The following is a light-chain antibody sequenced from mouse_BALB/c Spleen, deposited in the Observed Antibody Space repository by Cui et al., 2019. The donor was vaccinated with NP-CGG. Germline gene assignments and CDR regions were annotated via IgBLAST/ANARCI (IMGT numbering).Light chain of an antibody. CDR3: ALWYSNHWV. CDR2: GTN. Sequence: QAVVTHEPAPTTSPGETVTLTCRSSTGAVTTRNYANWVQEKPDHLFTGLIGGTNNRAPGVPARFSGSLIGDKAALTITGAQTEDEAIYFCALWYSNHWVFGGGTKLTVL. J-gene: IGLJ1*01. V-gene: IGLV1*01. CDR1: TGAVTTRNY.